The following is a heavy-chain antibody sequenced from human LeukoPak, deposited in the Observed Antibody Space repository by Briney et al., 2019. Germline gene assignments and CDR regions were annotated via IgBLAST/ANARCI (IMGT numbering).Heavy chain of an antibody. CDR1: GFTFKNYA. V-gene: IGHV3-23*01. CDR3: AKDGLAGRFDSSVPGIYDGLDV. J-gene: IGHJ6*02. CDR2: INGRGDRT. Sequence: GGSLRLSCAASGFTFKNYAMSWARQAPGEGLEWVSAINGRGDRTYYVDSVKGRFTISRDNSKNTLHLQMNSLRREDTAMYYCAKDGLAGRFDSSVPGIYDGLDVWGQGTTVTVSS. D-gene: IGHD6-19*01.